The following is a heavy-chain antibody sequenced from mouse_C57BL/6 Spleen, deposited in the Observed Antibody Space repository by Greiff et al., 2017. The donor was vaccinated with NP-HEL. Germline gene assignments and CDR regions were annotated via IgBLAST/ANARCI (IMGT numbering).Heavy chain of an antibody. D-gene: IGHD1-1*01. Sequence: DVKLQESGPELVKPGASVKIPCKASGYTFTDYNMDWVKQSHGKSLEWIGDINPNNGGTIYNQKFKGKATLTVDKSSSTAYMELRSLTSEDTAVYYCARFTTVVYYAMDYWGQGTSVTVSS. V-gene: IGHV1-18*01. J-gene: IGHJ4*01. CDR3: ARFTTVVYYAMDY. CDR2: INPNNGGT. CDR1: GYTFTDYN.